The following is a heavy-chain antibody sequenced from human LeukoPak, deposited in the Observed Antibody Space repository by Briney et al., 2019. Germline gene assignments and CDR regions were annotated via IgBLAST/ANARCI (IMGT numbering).Heavy chain of an antibody. CDR2: IIPIFGTA. Sequence: SVKVSCKASGGTFSSYAISWVRQAPGQGLEWMGGIIPIFGTANYAQKFQGRVTITADESPSTAYMELSSLRSEDTAVYYCAAQPLGYCSSTTCYTGDYWGQGTLVTVSS. D-gene: IGHD2-2*02. J-gene: IGHJ4*02. CDR3: AAQPLGYCSSTTCYTGDY. V-gene: IGHV1-69*01. CDR1: GGTFSSYA.